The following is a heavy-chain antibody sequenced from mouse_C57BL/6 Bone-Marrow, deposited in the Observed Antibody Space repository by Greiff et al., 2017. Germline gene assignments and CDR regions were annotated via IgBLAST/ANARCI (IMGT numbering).Heavy chain of an antibody. V-gene: IGHV14-4*01. J-gene: IGHJ3*01. CDR3: TTRTIYVGDYGRAY. CDR2: IDPENGDT. Sequence: VQLQQSGAELVRPGASVKLSCTASGFNIKDDYMHWVKQRPEQGLEWIGWIDPENGDTEYASKFQGKATITADTSSNTAYLQLSSLTSEDTAVFYSTTRTIYVGDYGRAYRGHETLVTVSA. D-gene: IGHD2-4*01. CDR1: GFNIKDDY.